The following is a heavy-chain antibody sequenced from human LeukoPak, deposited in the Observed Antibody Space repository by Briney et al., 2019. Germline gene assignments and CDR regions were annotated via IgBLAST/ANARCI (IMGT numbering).Heavy chain of an antibody. CDR3: AKDRKVSFRERSDYMDV. V-gene: IGHV3-30*02. D-gene: IGHD1-1*01. Sequence: PGGSLRHSCAASGFTFSSYGMHWVRQAPGKGLEWVAFIQYDGSDKFYADSVKGRFTISRDSSKNTLYLQMNSLRAEDTAVYYCAKDRKVSFRERSDYMDVWGKGTTVTVSS. CDR2: IQYDGSDK. J-gene: IGHJ6*03. CDR1: GFTFSSYG.